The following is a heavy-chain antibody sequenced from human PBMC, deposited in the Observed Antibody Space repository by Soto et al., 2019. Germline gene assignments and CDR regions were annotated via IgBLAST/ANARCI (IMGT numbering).Heavy chain of an antibody. D-gene: IGHD6-13*01. J-gene: IGHJ6*03. CDR1: GFTFSSYG. Sequence: GGSLRLSCAASGFTFSSYGMHWVRQAPGKGLEWVAVISYDGSNKYYADSVKGRFTISRDNSKNSLYLQMNSLRADDTAVYYCAQGLAGYSSSWTYYYYYMDVWGKGTTVTVSS. CDR3: AQGLAGYSSSWTYYYYYMDV. CDR2: ISYDGSNK. V-gene: IGHV3-30*18.